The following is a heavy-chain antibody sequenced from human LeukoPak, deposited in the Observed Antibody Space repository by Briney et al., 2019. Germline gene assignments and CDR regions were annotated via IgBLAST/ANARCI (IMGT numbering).Heavy chain of an antibody. J-gene: IGHJ4*02. CDR3: ARVYDSRGSYLAY. CDR2: INHSEST. Sequence: SETLSLTCAVDGGSFSDYYWTWIRQPPGKGLEWSGEINHSESTNYNPSRKSRVTQTADTTKSLFSLKVNSVTAADTAVYYCARVYDSRGSYLAYWGQGTLVTVSS. V-gene: IGHV4-34*01. CDR1: GGSFSDYY. D-gene: IGHD3-22*01.